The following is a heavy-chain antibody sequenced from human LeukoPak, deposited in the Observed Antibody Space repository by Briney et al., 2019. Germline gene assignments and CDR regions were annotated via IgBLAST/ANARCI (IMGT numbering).Heavy chain of an antibody. CDR2: INPSGGST. V-gene: IGHV1-46*01. J-gene: IGHJ4*02. CDR3: ARDGSGSSGYYGIDY. D-gene: IGHD3-22*01. CDR1: GYTFTSYY. Sequence: GASVKVSCKASGYTFTSYYMHWVRQAPGQGLEWMGIINPSGGSTSYAQKFQGRVTITADKSTSTAYMELSSLRSEDTAVYYCARDGSGSSGYYGIDYWGQGTLVTVSS.